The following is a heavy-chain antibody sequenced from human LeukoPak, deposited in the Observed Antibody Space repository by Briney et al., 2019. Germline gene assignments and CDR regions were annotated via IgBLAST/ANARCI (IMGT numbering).Heavy chain of an antibody. V-gene: IGHV3-74*01. CDR1: GFTFSSYW. CDR3: ARGGVVLRYFDWLSGHHHAEYFQH. D-gene: IGHD3-9*01. Sequence: PGGSLRLSCAASGFTFSSYWMHWVRQAPGKGLVWVSRINSDGSSTSYADSVKGRFTISRDNAKNTLYLQMNSLRAEDTAVYYCARGGVVLRYFDWLSGHHHAEYFQHWGQGTLVTVSS. J-gene: IGHJ1*01. CDR2: INSDGSST.